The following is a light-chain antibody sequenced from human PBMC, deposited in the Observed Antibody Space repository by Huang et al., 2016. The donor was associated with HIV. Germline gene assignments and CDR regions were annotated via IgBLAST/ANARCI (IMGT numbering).Light chain of an antibody. CDR3: QEYNNWPPFA. V-gene: IGKV3-15*01. Sequence: EIVLTQSPATLSVSPGERATLSCRASQTISIHLAWYQHKPGQAPRLLISGASTRATGIPPRFSGSRSGTEFSLTISSLQSEDSAVYYCQEYNNWPPFAFGGGTKVELK. J-gene: IGKJ4*01. CDR2: GAS. CDR1: QTISIH.